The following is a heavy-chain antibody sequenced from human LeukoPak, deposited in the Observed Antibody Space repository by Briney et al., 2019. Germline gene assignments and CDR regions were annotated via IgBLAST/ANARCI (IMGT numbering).Heavy chain of an antibody. CDR1: GVSISSYY. J-gene: IGHJ3*02. CDR3: ARADSRTPAAFDI. Sequence: PSETPSLTCTVSGVSISSYYWSWIRQPPGKGLEWIGYIYYSGSTNYNPSLKSRVTISVDTSKNQFSLKLSSVTAADTAVYYCARADSRTPAAFDIWGQGTMVTVSS. CDR2: IYYSGST. V-gene: IGHV4-59*08. D-gene: IGHD3-22*01.